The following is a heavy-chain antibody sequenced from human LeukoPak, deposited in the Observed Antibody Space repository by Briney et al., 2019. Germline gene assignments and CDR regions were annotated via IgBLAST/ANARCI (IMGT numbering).Heavy chain of an antibody. D-gene: IGHD3-16*01. CDR3: ATPGPMSTGVGY. J-gene: IGHJ4*02. CDR2: FDPEDGET. CDR1: GYTLTELS. Sequence: ASVKVSCKVSGYTLTELSMHWVRQAPGKGLEWVGGFDPEDGETIYAQKFQGRVTMTEDTSTDTAYMELSGLRSEDTAVYYCATPGPMSTGVGYWGQGTLVTVSS. V-gene: IGHV1-24*01.